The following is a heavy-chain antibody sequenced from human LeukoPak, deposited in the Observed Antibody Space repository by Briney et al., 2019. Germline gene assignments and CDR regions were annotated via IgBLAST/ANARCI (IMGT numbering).Heavy chain of an antibody. J-gene: IGHJ4*02. D-gene: IGHD6-13*01. V-gene: IGHV4-59*01. Sequence: KPSETLSLTCTVSGGSISSYYWSWIRQPPGKGLEWIGYIYYSGSTNYNPSLKSRVTISVDTSKNQFSLKLSSVTAADTAVYYCARSIAAAGTFDYWGQGTLVTVSS. CDR1: GGSISSYY. CDR2: IYYSGST. CDR3: ARSIAAAGTFDY.